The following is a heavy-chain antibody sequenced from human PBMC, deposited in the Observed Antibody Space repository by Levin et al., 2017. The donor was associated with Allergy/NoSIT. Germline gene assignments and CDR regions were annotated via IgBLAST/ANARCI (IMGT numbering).Heavy chain of an antibody. J-gene: IGHJ6*02. CDR2: ISYDGSNK. CDR3: ARDLRTGITGADYYGMDV. Sequence: GGSLRLSCAASGFTFSSYAMHWVRQAPGKGLEWVAVISYDGSNKYYADSVKGRFTISRDNSKNTLYLQMNSLRAEDTAVYYCARDLRTGITGADYYGMDVWGQGTTVTVSS. CDR1: GFTFSSYA. V-gene: IGHV3-30*04. D-gene: IGHD1-20*01.